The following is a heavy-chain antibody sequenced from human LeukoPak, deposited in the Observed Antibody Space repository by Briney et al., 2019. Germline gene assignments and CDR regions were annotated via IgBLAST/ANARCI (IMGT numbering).Heavy chain of an antibody. CDR2: INPNSGGT. V-gene: IGHV1-2*02. CDR3: ARDLSWLLDY. Sequence: GASVKVSCKASGYTFTSYYLHWVRQAPGQGLEWMGWINPNSGGTNYAQNFLGRVTMTRDTSISTAYMELSRLRSDDTAVYYCARDLSWLLDYWGQGTLVTVSS. CDR1: GYTFTSYY. D-gene: IGHD5-12*01. J-gene: IGHJ4*02.